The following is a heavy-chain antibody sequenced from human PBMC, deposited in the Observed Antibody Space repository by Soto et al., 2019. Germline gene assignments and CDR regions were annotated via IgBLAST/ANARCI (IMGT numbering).Heavy chain of an antibody. V-gene: IGHV1-69*01. CDR2: IIPIFGTA. CDR1: GGTFSSYA. Sequence: QVQLVQSGAEVKKPGSSVKVSCKASGGTFSSYAISWVRQAPGQGLEWRGGIIPIFGTANYAQKFQGRVTITADESTSTAYMELSSLRSEDTAVYYCARAAVAAPGYYYGMDVWGQGTTVTVSS. D-gene: IGHD6-19*01. J-gene: IGHJ6*02. CDR3: ARAAVAAPGYYYGMDV.